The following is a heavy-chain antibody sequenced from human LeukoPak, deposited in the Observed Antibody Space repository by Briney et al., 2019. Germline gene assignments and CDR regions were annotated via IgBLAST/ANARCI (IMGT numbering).Heavy chain of an antibody. CDR1: GFTVSSNY. CDR2: IYSGGNT. Sequence: GGSLRLSCAASGFTVSSNYMSWVRQAPGKGLEWVSLIYSGGNTYYADSVKGRFTISRDNSKNTLYLQMNSLRAEDTAAYYCAKDLSYGSPYYYYMDVWGKGTTVTVSS. J-gene: IGHJ6*03. V-gene: IGHV3-53*05. D-gene: IGHD3-16*01. CDR3: AKDLSYGSPYYYYMDV.